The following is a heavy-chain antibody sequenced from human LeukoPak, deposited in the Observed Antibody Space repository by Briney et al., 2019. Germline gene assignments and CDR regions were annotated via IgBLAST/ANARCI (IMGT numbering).Heavy chain of an antibody. D-gene: IGHD2-21*02. J-gene: IGHJ4*02. CDR1: GGSISSSSYY. CDR2: IYYSGST. V-gene: IGHV4-39*07. Sequence: SETLSLTCTVSGGSISSSSYYWGWIRQPPGKGLEWIGSIYYSGSTYYNPSLKSRVTISVDTSKNQFSLRLSSVTAADTAVYYCARVWGGDSGGYYFDYWGQGTLATVSS. CDR3: ARVWGGDSGGYYFDY.